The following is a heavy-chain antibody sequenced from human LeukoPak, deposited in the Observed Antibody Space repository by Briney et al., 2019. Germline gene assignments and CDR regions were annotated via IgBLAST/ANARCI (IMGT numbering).Heavy chain of an antibody. J-gene: IGHJ4*02. CDR1: GYTLTELS. CDR2: FDPEDGET. Sequence: ASVKVSCKVSGYTLTELSMHWVRQAPGKGLEWMGGFDPEDGETIYAQEFQGRVTMTEDTSTDTAYMELSSLRSEDTAVYYCATWPGEKAALYYFDYWGQGTLVTVSS. D-gene: IGHD3-10*01. CDR3: ATWPGEKAALYYFDY. V-gene: IGHV1-24*01.